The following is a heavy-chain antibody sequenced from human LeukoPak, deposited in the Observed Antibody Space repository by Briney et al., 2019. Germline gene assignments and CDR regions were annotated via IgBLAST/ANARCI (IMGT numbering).Heavy chain of an antibody. CDR1: GGTFSSYA. Sequence: GASVKVSCKASGGTFSSYAISWVRQAPGQGLEWMGRIIPILGTANYAQKFQGRVTITTDESTSTAYMELSSLRSEDTAVYYCARANGCSSTSCYTVFFDYWGQGTLVTVSS. CDR3: ARANGCSSTSCYTVFFDY. J-gene: IGHJ4*02. CDR2: IIPILGTA. D-gene: IGHD2-2*02. V-gene: IGHV1-69*11.